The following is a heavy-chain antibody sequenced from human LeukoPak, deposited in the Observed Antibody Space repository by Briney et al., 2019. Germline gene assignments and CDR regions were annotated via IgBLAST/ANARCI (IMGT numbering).Heavy chain of an antibody. J-gene: IGHJ6*03. V-gene: IGHV3-21*01. D-gene: IGHD1-1*01. Sequence: PGGSLRLSCGASGFYFSNYSMNWVRQAPGKGLEWVSSINSGSTYMYYADSVKGRFTISRDNAKNSLHLQMDSLRAEDTAVYFCARVEATTGRNYHYYYMDVWGKGTTVTVSS. CDR1: GFYFSNYS. CDR3: ARVEATTGRNYHYYYMDV. CDR2: INSGSTYM.